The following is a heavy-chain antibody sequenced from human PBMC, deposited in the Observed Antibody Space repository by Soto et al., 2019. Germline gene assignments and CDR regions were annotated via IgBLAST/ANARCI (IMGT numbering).Heavy chain of an antibody. CDR1: GFTISGKKY. Sequence: DVQLVESGGGLIQPGESLRLSCAAFGFTISGKKYVAWVRQAPGKGLEWASALYDLDGSFYAASVQGRFTTSSDSSKTTVYLQMNDLRPDDTAVYYCATWHEREHAYDVWGQGTTVTVSS. CDR2: LYDLDGS. D-gene: IGHD1-1*01. J-gene: IGHJ3*01. V-gene: IGHV3-53*01. CDR3: ATWHEREHAYDV.